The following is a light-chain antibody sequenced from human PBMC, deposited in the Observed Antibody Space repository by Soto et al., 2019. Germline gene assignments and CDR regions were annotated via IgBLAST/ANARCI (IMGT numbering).Light chain of an antibody. J-gene: IGLJ2*01. CDR1: SSNIGNNY. Sequence: QSVLTQPPSACGTPGQRVTLSCSGSSSNIGNNYVFWYQQRPGTAPKLLIYRNNQRPSGVPDRFSGSKSGTSASLAISGPRSEDETNYYCTPWDDSLSGVVFGGGTKLTVL. V-gene: IGLV1-47*01. CDR3: TPWDDSLSGVV. CDR2: RNN.